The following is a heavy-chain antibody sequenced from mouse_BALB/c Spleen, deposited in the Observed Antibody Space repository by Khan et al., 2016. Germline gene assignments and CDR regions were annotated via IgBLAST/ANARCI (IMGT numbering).Heavy chain of an antibody. CDR1: GFTFTDYY. CDR2: IRNKANGYTT. CDR3: ARRIDHYYAMDY. J-gene: IGHJ4*01. V-gene: IGHV7-3*02. Sequence: EVELVESGGGLVQPGGSLRLSCATSGFTFTDYYMSWVRQPPGKALEWLGFIRNKANGYTTEYSASVKGRFTISRANSQSILYLQMNTLRAEDSATYYCARRIDHYYAMDYWGQGTSVTVSS.